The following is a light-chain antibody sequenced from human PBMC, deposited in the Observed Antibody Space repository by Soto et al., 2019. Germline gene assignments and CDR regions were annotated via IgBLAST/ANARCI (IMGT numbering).Light chain of an antibody. J-gene: IGKJ5*01. CDR3: QQYGGTPPIT. CDR1: QRVSNS. Sequence: ETLLTQSPAALSLSPGXRVXLCCMATQRVSNSLAWYQQKSGQAPRLLIYGASTRATGIPDRFSGSGSGTDFTLTISRLEPEDFAVYYCQQYGGTPPITFGQGTRLEIK. CDR2: GAS. V-gene: IGKV3-20*01.